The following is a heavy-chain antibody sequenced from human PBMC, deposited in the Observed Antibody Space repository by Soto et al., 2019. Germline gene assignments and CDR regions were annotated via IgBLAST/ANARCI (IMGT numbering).Heavy chain of an antibody. CDR3: ATVGGVAARTFDY. V-gene: IGHV4-59*01. Sequence: PSETLSLTCTVSGGSINDFYWSWIRQPPGKGLEWIGYIYYSGSTDYNPSLKGRVTISVDTSKNQFSLKLRSVTAADTAVYYCATVGGVAARTFDYWGQRTLLPVS. J-gene: IGHJ4*02. D-gene: IGHD6-6*01. CDR1: GGSINDFY. CDR2: IYYSGST.